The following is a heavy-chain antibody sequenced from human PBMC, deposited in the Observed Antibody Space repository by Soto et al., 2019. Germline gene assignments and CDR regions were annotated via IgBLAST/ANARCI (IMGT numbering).Heavy chain of an antibody. J-gene: IGHJ4*02. CDR1: GFTFSSYA. D-gene: IGHD4-4*01. CDR3: ANAVTTSVFPPGTQIDY. V-gene: IGHV3-23*01. Sequence: HPGGSLRLSCAASGFTFSSYAMSWVRQAPGKGLEWVSAISGSGGSTYYADSVKGRFTISRDNSKNTLYLQMNSLRAEDTAVYYCANAVTTSVFPPGTQIDYWGQGTLVTVSS. CDR2: ISGSGGST.